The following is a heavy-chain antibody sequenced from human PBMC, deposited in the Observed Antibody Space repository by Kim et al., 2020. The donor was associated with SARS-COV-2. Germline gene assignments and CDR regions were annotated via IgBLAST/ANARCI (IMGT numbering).Heavy chain of an antibody. D-gene: IGHD6-19*01. CDR3: AREGIAVAAPGAFDI. CDR2: INAGNGNT. J-gene: IGHJ3*02. Sequence: ASVKVSCKASGYTFTSYAMHWVRQAPGQRLEWMGWINAGNGNTKYSQKFQGRVTITRDTSASTAYMELSSLRSEDTAVYYCAREGIAVAAPGAFDIWGQGTMVTVSS. CDR1: GYTFTSYA. V-gene: IGHV1-3*01.